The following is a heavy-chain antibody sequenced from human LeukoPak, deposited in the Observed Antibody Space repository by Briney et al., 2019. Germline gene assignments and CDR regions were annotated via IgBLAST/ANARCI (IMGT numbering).Heavy chain of an antibody. CDR1: GYTFTSYY. CDR3: ARDGGPYSGSPDGWFDP. Sequence: ASVKVSCKASGYTFTSYYMHWVRQAPGQGLEWMGIINPSGGSTSYAQKFQGRVTMTRDMSTSTVYMELSSLRSEDTAVYYCARDGGPYSGSPDGWFDPWGQGTLVTVSS. J-gene: IGHJ5*02. CDR2: INPSGGST. D-gene: IGHD1-26*01. V-gene: IGHV1-46*01.